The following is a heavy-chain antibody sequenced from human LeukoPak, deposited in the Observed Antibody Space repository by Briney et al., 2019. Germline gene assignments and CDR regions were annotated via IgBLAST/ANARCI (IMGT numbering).Heavy chain of an antibody. V-gene: IGHV1-2*02. CDR1: GYTFTGYY. CDR2: INPNSGGT. Sequence: ASVKVSCKASGYTFTGYYIHWVRQAPGQGLEWMGWINPNSGGTSYAQEFQGRVTMTRDTSISTAYMELSRLRSDDTAVYYCARGEMATILPCDYWGQGTLVTVSS. CDR3: ARGEMATILPCDY. D-gene: IGHD5-24*01. J-gene: IGHJ4*02.